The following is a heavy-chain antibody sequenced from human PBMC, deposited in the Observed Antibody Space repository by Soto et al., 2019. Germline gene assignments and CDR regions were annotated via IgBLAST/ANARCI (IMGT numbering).Heavy chain of an antibody. D-gene: IGHD6-13*01. CDR1: GGSFSGYY. V-gene: IGHV4-4*07. J-gene: IGHJ4*02. Sequence: QVRLQESGPGLVKPSETLSLTCTVSGGSFSGYYWSWIRQSAGKGLEWIGRIYTSGSTNYNPSFKSRVTMSVDTSKNQFSLKMSSVTAADTAVYYCARDRLGSSRNWGQGTLVSVSS. CDR3: ARDRLGSSRN. CDR2: IYTSGST.